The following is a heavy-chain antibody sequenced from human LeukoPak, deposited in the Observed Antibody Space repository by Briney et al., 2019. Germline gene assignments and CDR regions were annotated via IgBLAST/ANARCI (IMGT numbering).Heavy chain of an antibody. V-gene: IGHV5-51*01. CDR2: IYPGDSDT. CDR1: GYSFTSNW. J-gene: IGHJ4*02. CDR3: ARPSTAANDY. Sequence: GKYLKISCKGSGYSFTSNWIGWVRQMPGKGLEWMGIIYPGDSDTTYRPSFQGQVTISAETSISTAYLQWSSLKASDTGMYYCARPSTAANDYWGQGTLVTVSS. D-gene: IGHD2-2*01.